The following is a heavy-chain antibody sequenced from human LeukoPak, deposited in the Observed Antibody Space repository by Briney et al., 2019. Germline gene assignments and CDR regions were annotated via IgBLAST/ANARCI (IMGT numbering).Heavy chain of an antibody. CDR2: ISSSGTYI. D-gene: IGHD3-3*01. Sequence: GGSLRLSCAASGFTFYTYSMNWVRQAPGKGLEWVSSISSSGTYIYYADSVKGRFTISRDNAKNSLYLQMNSLRAEDTAVYYCARDPHDFWSGLNRFDPWGQGTLVTVSS. CDR1: GFTFYTYS. CDR3: ARDPHDFWSGLNRFDP. V-gene: IGHV3-21*01. J-gene: IGHJ5*02.